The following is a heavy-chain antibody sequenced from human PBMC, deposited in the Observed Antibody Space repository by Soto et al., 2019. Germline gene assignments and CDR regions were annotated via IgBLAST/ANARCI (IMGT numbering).Heavy chain of an antibody. CDR2: ISAYNGNT. CDR3: ARDQGYSYGYLGRDYYYMDV. CDR1: GYTFTSYG. V-gene: IGHV1-18*01. Sequence: ASVKVSCKASGYTFTSYGISWVRQAPGQGLEWMGWISAYNGNTNYAQKLQGRVTMTTDTSTSTAYMELRSLRSDDTAVYYCARDQGYSYGYLGRDYYYMDVWGKGTTVTVSS. J-gene: IGHJ6*03. D-gene: IGHD5-18*01.